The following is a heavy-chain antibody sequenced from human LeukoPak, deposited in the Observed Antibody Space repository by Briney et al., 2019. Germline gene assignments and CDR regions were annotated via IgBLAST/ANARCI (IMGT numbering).Heavy chain of an antibody. CDR1: GGSISSGSYY. Sequence: SQTLSLTCTVSGGSISSGSYYWSWIRQPAGKGLEWIGRIYTSGSTNYNPSLTSRVTISVDTSKNQFSLKLSSVTAADTAVYYCARDVLYYYYIDVWGKGTTVTISS. J-gene: IGHJ6*03. V-gene: IGHV4-61*02. CDR2: IYTSGST. D-gene: IGHD2-8*01. CDR3: ARDVLYYYYIDV.